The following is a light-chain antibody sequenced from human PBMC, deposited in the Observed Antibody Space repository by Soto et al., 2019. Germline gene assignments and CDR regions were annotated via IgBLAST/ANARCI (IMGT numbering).Light chain of an antibody. V-gene: IGKV1-39*01. CDR3: QHSFSTPPMYT. Sequence: DIQMTQSPSSLSASVGDRVTITCRAGQNIARYLNRYQQKPGKAPKLLIYAASSLQSGVPSRFSGSGSGTDFTLTISSLQPEDFATYYCQHSFSTPPMYTFGQGTKLEIK. J-gene: IGKJ2*01. CDR1: QNIARY. CDR2: AAS.